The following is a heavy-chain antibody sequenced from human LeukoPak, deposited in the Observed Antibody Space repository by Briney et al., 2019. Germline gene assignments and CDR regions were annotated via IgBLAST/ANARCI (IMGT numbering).Heavy chain of an antibody. V-gene: IGHV1-2*02. Sequence: ASVKVSCKTSGYTFTGYYMHWVRQAPGQGLEWMGWINPNSGGTNYAQKFQGRVTMTRDTSISTAYMELSRLRSDDTAVYYCARIRDSSGYLPFYYSDCWGQGALVTVSS. CDR3: ARIRDSSGYLPFYYSDC. D-gene: IGHD3-22*01. CDR2: INPNSGGT. J-gene: IGHJ4*02. CDR1: GYTFTGYY.